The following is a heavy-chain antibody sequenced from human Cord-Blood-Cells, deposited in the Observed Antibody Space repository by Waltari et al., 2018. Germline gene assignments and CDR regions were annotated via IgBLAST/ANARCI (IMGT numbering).Heavy chain of an antibody. J-gene: IGHJ4*02. Sequence: QVQLVESGGGVVQPGRSLRLSCAASGFTFSSYGMHWVRQAPGKGLEWVAVISYDGRNKYYADSVKGRFTISRDNSKNTLYLQMNSLRAEDTAVYYCAKDSSSWFFDYWGQGTLVTVSS. CDR2: ISYDGRNK. D-gene: IGHD6-13*01. V-gene: IGHV3-30*18. CDR3: AKDSSSWFFDY. CDR1: GFTFSSYG.